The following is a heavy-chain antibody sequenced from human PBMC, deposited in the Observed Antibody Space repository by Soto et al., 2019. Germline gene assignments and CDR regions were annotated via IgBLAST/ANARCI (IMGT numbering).Heavy chain of an antibody. CDR2: IYHSGNS. CDR3: SRGFPYSSGWSWFDP. CDR1: GGSISSSNW. J-gene: IGHJ5*02. Sequence: QVQLQELGPGLVKPSETLSLTCAVSGGSISSSNWWSWVRQPPGEGLEWIGEIYHSGNSNYNPAHKRSLTQSVAKANNPFSLRLASVTAGDTAVYYWSRGFPYSSGWSWFDPWGQGTLVTVSS. D-gene: IGHD6-19*01. V-gene: IGHV4-4*02.